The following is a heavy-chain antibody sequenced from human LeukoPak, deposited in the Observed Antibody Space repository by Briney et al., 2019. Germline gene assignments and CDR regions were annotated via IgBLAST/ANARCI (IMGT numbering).Heavy chain of an antibody. Sequence: SETLSLTCTVSGGSISSYYRSWIRQPPGKGLEWIGYIYYSGSTNYNPSLKSRVTISVDTSKNQFSLKLSSVTAADTAVYYCARGGSGWLPDYWGQGTLVTVSS. CDR2: IYYSGST. V-gene: IGHV4-59*01. D-gene: IGHD6-19*01. CDR3: ARGGSGWLPDY. J-gene: IGHJ4*02. CDR1: GGSISSYY.